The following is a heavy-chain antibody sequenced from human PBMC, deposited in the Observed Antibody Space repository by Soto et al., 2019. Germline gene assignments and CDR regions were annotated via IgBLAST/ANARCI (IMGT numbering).Heavy chain of an antibody. D-gene: IGHD4-17*01. Sequence: GGSLRLSCAASGFTFSSYAMSWVRQAPGKGLEWVSGISGSGGSTYYADSVKGRFTISRDNSKNTLYLQMNSLRAEDTAVYYCTTDPMLPGLYGDYRYWGQGTLVTVSS. CDR3: TTDPMLPGLYGDYRY. V-gene: IGHV3-23*01. J-gene: IGHJ4*02. CDR2: ISGSGGST. CDR1: GFTFSSYA.